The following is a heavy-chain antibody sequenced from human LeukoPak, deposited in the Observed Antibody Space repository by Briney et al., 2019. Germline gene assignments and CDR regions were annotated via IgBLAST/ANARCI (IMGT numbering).Heavy chain of an antibody. CDR2: IIGIVSYI. Sequence: GGSLRLSCAPSGFTFSIYSMKGVRPAPGRGGEWVSSIIGIVSYIYYAEVVKGRFTISRDTAKNSLYLQINSQRAEDTAVYYCARDGAHGYYDSSGNAEYFQHWGEGTLVTVSS. J-gene: IGHJ1*01. CDR1: GFTFSIYS. D-gene: IGHD3-22*01. V-gene: IGHV3-21*01. CDR3: ARDGAHGYYDSSGNAEYFQH.